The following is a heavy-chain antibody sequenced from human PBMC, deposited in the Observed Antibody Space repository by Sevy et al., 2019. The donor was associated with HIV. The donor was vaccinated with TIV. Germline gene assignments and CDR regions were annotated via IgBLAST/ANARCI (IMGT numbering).Heavy chain of an antibody. J-gene: IGHJ4*02. D-gene: IGHD2-21*01. CDR3: ARSYSAYPYHFDY. V-gene: IGHV4-30-2*01. CDR1: GGSISTDLYS. CDR2: IFHSGNT. Sequence: SETLSLTCAVSGGSISTDLYSWNWIRQPPGKGLEWIGYIFHSGNTYYNPSLKSRVTISIDRSKNQFSLNLSSVTAADTAVYYCARSYSAYPYHFDYWGQGTLVTVSS.